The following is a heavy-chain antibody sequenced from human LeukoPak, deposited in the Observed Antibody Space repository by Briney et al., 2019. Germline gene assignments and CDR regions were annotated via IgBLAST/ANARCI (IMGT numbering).Heavy chain of an antibody. J-gene: IGHJ4*02. CDR2: MNPNSGNT. Sequence: ASVKVSCKASGYTFTSYDINWVRQATGQGLEWMGWMNPNSGNTGYAQKFQGRVTMTRNTSISTVYMELSSLRSEDTAIYYCVREDMVRGVITLFDSWGQGTLATVSS. CDR1: GYTFTSYD. V-gene: IGHV1-8*01. D-gene: IGHD3-10*01. CDR3: VREDMVRGVITLFDS.